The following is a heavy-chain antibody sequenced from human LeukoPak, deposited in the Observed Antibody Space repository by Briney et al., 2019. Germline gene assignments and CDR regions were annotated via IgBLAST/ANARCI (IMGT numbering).Heavy chain of an antibody. V-gene: IGHV3-53*01. J-gene: IGHJ3*02. CDR2: IYSGGST. Sequence: GGSLRLSCAASGFTVSSNYMSWVRQAPGKGLEWVSVIYSGGSTYYADSVKGRFTISRDNSKNTLYLQMNSLRAEDTAVYYCARTSLWFGELYRAFDIWGQGTMVTVSS. CDR1: GFTVSSNY. CDR3: ARTSLWFGELYRAFDI. D-gene: IGHD3-10*01.